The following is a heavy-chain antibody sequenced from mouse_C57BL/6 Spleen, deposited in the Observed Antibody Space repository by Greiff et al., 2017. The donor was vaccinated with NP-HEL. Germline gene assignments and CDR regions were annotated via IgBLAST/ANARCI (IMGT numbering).Heavy chain of an antibody. CDR1: GYTFTSYG. V-gene: IGHV1-81*01. D-gene: IGHD1-1*01. CDR2: IYPRSGNT. CDR3: ASEGDYYGSSSRYFDV. J-gene: IGHJ1*03. Sequence: VQLQESGAELARPGASVKLSCKASGYTFTSYGISWVKQRTGQGLEWIGEIYPRSGNTYYNEKFKGKATLTADKSSSTAYMELRSLTSEDSAVYFCASEGDYYGSSSRYFDVWGTGTTVTVSS.